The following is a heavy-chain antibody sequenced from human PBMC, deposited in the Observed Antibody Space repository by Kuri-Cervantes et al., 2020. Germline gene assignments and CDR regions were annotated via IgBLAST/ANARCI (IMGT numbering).Heavy chain of an antibody. V-gene: IGHV4-30-2*03. CDR3: ARLTTYNWFDP. Sequence: LRLSCAVSGGSISSGGYSWSWIRQPPGKGLEWIGSIYYSGSTYYNPSLKSRVTISVDTSKNQFSLKLSSVTAADTAVYYCARLTTYNWFDPWGQGTPVTVSS. CDR1: GGSISSGGYS. D-gene: IGHD3-3*01. CDR2: IYYSGST. J-gene: IGHJ5*02.